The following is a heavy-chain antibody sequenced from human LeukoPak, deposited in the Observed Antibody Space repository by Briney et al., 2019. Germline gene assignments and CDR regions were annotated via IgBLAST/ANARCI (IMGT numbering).Heavy chain of an antibody. Sequence: GRSLRLSYAASVFTFSSYAMSWVRQAPGKALEWVSAISGSGGSTYHADSVKGPFTISRDNSKNTLYLQMNSLRAEATAVYSCAKGSTSTVTPSDYWGQGTLVTVSS. CDR3: AKGSTSTVTPSDY. D-gene: IGHD4-17*01. V-gene: IGHV3-23*01. J-gene: IGHJ4*02. CDR1: VFTFSSYA. CDR2: ISGSGGST.